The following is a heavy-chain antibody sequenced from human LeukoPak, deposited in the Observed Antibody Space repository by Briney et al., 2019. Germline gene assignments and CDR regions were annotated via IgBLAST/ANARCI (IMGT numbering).Heavy chain of an antibody. CDR3: TSWPESWAAGQGTDY. J-gene: IGHJ4*02. D-gene: IGHD6-13*01. CDR2: IRSKARSYAT. V-gene: IGHV3-73*01. CDR1: GFTFSGSA. Sequence: PGGSLRLSCAASGFTFSGSAIHWVRQASGKGLEWVGRIRSKARSYATAYAASVKGRFTISRDDSKNTAYLQMNSLKTEDTAIYYCTSWPESWAAGQGTDYWGQGTLVTVSS.